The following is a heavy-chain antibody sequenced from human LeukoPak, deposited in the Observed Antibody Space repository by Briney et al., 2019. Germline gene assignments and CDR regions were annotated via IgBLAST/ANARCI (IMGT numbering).Heavy chain of an antibody. Sequence: GGSLRLSCAASGFNFSTYWMTWVRQAPGKGLEWVANIKKDGSEKYYADSVQGRFTISRDNAKNSLSLQMNSLRAEDTALYYCARRYSGYEWAFDIWGQGTMVTVSS. D-gene: IGHD5-12*01. V-gene: IGHV3-7*01. CDR2: IKKDGSEK. CDR1: GFNFSTYW. J-gene: IGHJ3*02. CDR3: ARRYSGYEWAFDI.